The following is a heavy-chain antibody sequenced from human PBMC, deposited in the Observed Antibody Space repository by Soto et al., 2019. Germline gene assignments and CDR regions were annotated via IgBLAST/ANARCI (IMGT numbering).Heavy chain of an antibody. D-gene: IGHD6-6*01. Sequence: QVQLQESGPGLVKPSETLSLTCVVSGGSISSHYWSWIRQPPGSGLEWIGFVHYSGSTSYSPSLKSRVTMSLDTSKNQFALNRTSVTAADTAIYFCARRDYSTSSLGPFDYWGQGILVTVSS. CDR1: GGSISSHY. V-gene: IGHV4-59*11. CDR2: VHYSGST. J-gene: IGHJ4*02. CDR3: ARRDYSTSSLGPFDY.